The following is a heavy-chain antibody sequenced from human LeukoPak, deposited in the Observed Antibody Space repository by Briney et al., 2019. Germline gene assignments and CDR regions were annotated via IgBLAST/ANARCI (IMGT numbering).Heavy chain of an antibody. CDR2: INPNSDFT. CDR1: GYTFTGYY. Sequence: ASVKVSCKASGYTFTGYYMHWVRQAPGQGLEWMEWINPNSDFTNFAQNFQGRVTMTSDTSISTAYMELSRLRSDDTAIYYCARAISGGSPITASDYWGQGTLVTVSS. V-gene: IGHV1-2*02. D-gene: IGHD2-15*01. J-gene: IGHJ4*02. CDR3: ARAISGGSPITASDY.